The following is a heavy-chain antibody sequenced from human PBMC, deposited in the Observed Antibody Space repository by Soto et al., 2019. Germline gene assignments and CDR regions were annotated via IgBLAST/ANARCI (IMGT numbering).Heavy chain of an antibody. CDR3: AKEISTWIQSRSGMDV. CDR2: ISWDSGSI. CDR1: GFTFDDYA. V-gene: IGHV3-9*01. Sequence: GGSLRLSCAASGFTFDDYAMHWVRQAPGKGLEWVSGISWDSGSIGYADSVKGRFTISRDNAKNSLYLQMNSLRAEDTAVYYCAKEISTWIQSRSGMDVWGQGTTVTVSS. D-gene: IGHD5-18*01. J-gene: IGHJ6*02.